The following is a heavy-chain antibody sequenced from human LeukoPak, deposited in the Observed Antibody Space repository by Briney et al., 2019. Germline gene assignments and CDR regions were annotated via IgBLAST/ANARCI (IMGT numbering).Heavy chain of an antibody. Sequence: GGSLRLSCAASGFTFSDYYMSWIRQAPGKGLEWVSYISSSGSTIYYADSVKGRFTISRDNAKNSLYLQMNSLRAEDTAVYYCVGYGPSRPRYFDYWGQGTLVTVSS. J-gene: IGHJ4*02. D-gene: IGHD2-15*01. CDR3: VGYGPSRPRYFDY. V-gene: IGHV3-11*01. CDR1: GFTFSDYY. CDR2: ISSSGSTI.